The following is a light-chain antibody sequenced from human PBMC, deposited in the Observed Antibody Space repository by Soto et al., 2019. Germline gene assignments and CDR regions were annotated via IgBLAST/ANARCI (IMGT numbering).Light chain of an antibody. J-gene: IGKJ1*01. CDR1: QSVSSSY. CDR2: GAS. CDR3: QQYGSSPGT. V-gene: IGKV3-20*01. Sequence: ESVFIQFPATVSFSPGEGATLSCRASQSVSSSYLAWYQQKPGQAPRLLIYGASSRATGIPDRFSGSGSGTDFTLTISRLEPEDFAVYYCQQYGSSPGTFGQGTKVDIK.